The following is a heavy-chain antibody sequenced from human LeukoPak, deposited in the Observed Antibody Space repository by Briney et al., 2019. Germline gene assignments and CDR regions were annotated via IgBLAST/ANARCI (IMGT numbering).Heavy chain of an antibody. Sequence: GASVKVSCKASGYTFTSYGISRVRQAPGQGLEWMGWINPNSGGTNYAQKFQGRVTMTRDTSISTAYMELSRLRSDDTAVYYCARDAMVRGVSYYFDYWGQGTLVTVSS. J-gene: IGHJ4*02. D-gene: IGHD3-10*01. CDR1: GYTFTSYG. CDR2: INPNSGGT. V-gene: IGHV1-2*02. CDR3: ARDAMVRGVSYYFDY.